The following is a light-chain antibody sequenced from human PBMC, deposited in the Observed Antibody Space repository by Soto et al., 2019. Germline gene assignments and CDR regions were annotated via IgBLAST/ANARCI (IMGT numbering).Light chain of an antibody. Sequence: QSVLTQPRSVSGSPGQSVTISCTGTSSDVGGYNYVSWYQQHPGKAPKLMIYDVSKRPSGVPDRFSGSKSGNTASLTISGLQAEDEADYYCCSYAGSYNFVDWVFGNGTKVTV. CDR3: CSYAGSYNFVDWV. V-gene: IGLV2-11*01. CDR2: DVS. CDR1: SSDVGGYNY. J-gene: IGLJ1*01.